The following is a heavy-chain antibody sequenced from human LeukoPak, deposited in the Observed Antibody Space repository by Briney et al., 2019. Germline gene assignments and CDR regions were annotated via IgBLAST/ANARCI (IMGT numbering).Heavy chain of an antibody. D-gene: IGHD3-22*01. J-gene: IGHJ4*02. CDR1: GGSISSSSYY. CDR2: IYYSGST. CDR3: ARHLDQIRVVTLDY. Sequence: SETLSLTCTVSGGSISSSSYYWGWIRQPPGKGLEWIGSIYYSGSTYYNPSLKSRVTISVDTSKNQFSLKLSSVTAADTAVYYCARHLDQIRVVTLDYWGQGTLVTVSS. V-gene: IGHV4-39*01.